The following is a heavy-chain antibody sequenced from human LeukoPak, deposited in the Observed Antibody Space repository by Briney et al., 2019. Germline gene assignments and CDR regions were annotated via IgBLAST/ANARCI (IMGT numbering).Heavy chain of an antibody. CDR2: ISGSGGST. J-gene: IGHJ6*03. Sequence: GGTLRLSCAASGFTFSSYGMSWVRQAPGKGLEWVSAISGSGGSTYYADSVKGRFTISRDNSKNTLYLQMNSLRAEDTAVYYCARGSGSYYNVPDYYYYMDVWGKGTTVTISS. CDR3: ARGSGSYYNVPDYYYYMDV. V-gene: IGHV3-23*01. D-gene: IGHD3-10*01. CDR1: GFTFSSYG.